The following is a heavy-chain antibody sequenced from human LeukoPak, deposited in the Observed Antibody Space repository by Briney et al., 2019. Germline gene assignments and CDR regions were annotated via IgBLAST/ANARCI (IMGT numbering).Heavy chain of an antibody. CDR1: GGSFSGYF. V-gene: IGHV4-34*01. D-gene: IGHD4-11*01. CDR3: ARSATVTTGKYFDY. CDR2: INHSGST. Sequence: SETLSLTCAVYGGSFSGYFWRWLRQPPGKGLEWIGEINHSGSTNYTPSLKSRVTISVDTSKIQFSLKLSSVTAADTAVYYCARSATVTTGKYFDYWGEGTLVTVSS. J-gene: IGHJ4*02.